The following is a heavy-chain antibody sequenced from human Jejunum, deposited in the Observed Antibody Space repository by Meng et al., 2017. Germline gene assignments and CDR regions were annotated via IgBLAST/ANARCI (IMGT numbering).Heavy chain of an antibody. CDR1: GVTFTSYA. CDR2: IIPMSGTT. Sequence: QVQVVKSGPEVKKHGSSVKVSCKASGVTFTSYAFTWVRQAPGQGLEWMGGIIPMSGTTQYAQKLQGRLTITADKSTSTAYMELSGLRSDDTAVYYCARGAVDFDYWGQGTLVTVSS. V-gene: IGHV1-69*06. J-gene: IGHJ4*02. D-gene: IGHD6-19*01. CDR3: ARGAVDFDY.